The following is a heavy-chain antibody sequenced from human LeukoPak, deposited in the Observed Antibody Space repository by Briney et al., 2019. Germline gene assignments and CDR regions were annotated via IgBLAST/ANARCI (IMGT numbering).Heavy chain of an antibody. D-gene: IGHD3-22*01. CDR3: ATDREGDPSAYYLV. CDR1: GFTFSDYA. J-gene: IGHJ4*02. Sequence: GGSLRLSCAASGFTFSDYAMGWVRQAPGKGLEWVSTISDNGGGTYYADSVKGRFTISRDNSKNTLFLQMNSLRAEDSAVYYCATDREGDPSAYYLVGGQGTLITVSS. CDR2: ISDNGGGT. V-gene: IGHV3-23*01.